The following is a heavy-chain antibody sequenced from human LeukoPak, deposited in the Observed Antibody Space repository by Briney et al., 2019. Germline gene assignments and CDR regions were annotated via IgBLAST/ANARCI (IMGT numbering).Heavy chain of an antibody. J-gene: IGHJ4*02. V-gene: IGHV1-46*01. Sequence: KFQGRVTITRDTSTSTVYMELSSLRSEDTAVYYCARGYYDSSGYYHFDYWGQGTLVTVSS. CDR3: ARGYYDSSGYYHFDY. D-gene: IGHD3-22*01.